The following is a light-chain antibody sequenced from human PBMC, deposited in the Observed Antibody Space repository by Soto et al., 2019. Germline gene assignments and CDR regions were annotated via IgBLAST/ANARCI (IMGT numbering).Light chain of an antibody. J-gene: IGLJ1*01. Sequence: QSVLTQPPSVSAAPGQRVTISCSGSSSNIGGNSVSWYQQLPGTAPKLLIYDDDKRPSGIPDRFSGSKSGTSATLGITGFQTGDEADYYCTSFTLNSLYVFGTGTKVTVL. V-gene: IGLV1-51*01. CDR2: DDD. CDR1: SSNIGGNS. CDR3: TSFTLNSLYV.